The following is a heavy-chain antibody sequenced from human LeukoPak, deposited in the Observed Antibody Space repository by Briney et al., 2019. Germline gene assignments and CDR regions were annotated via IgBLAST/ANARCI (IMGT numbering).Heavy chain of an antibody. CDR1: GYTFTSYG. CDR2: INPNSGGT. CDR3: ARDRGIAVAGSTDY. D-gene: IGHD6-19*01. Sequence: ASVKVSCKASGYTFTSYGISWVRQAPGQGLEWMGWINPNSGGTNYAQKFQGRVTMTRDTSISTAYMELSRLRSDDTAVYYCARDRGIAVAGSTDYWGQGTLVTVSS. V-gene: IGHV1-2*02. J-gene: IGHJ4*02.